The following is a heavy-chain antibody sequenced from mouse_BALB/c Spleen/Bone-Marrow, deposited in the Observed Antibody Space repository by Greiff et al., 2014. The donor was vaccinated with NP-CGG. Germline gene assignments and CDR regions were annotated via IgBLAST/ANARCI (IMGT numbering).Heavy chain of an antibody. D-gene: IGHD1-2*01. CDR3: ARITTATGAMDY. CDR1: GFSLTTYG. V-gene: IGHV2-9*02. CDR2: IWPDGST. Sequence: QVQLKESGPGLVAPSQSLSITCTVSGFSLTTYGVHWVRQPPGKGLEWLGVIWPDGSTNYNSALMSRLSIRKDNSKGQVFLKMNSLQTDDTAMYYCARITTATGAMDYWGQGTSVTVSS. J-gene: IGHJ4*01.